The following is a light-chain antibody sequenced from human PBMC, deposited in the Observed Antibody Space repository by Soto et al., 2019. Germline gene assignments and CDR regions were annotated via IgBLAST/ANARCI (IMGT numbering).Light chain of an antibody. V-gene: IGKV1-5*03. J-gene: IGKJ2*01. Sequence: DIQMTQSPSTLSASVGDRVTITCRASQRISSWLAWYKQKPGKAPKLLIYKASSLQSGVPSRFSGRGSGTECTLTISSLQPDDFANYYCQQYNSYPYTFGKGTQRASK. CDR3: QQYNSYPYT. CDR2: KAS. CDR1: QRISSW.